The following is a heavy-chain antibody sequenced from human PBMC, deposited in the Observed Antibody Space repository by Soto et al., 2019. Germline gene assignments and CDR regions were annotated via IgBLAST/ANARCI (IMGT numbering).Heavy chain of an antibody. D-gene: IGHD2-21*01. CDR1: RFIFRNYA. CDR3: VKEDGGNFLYVFDI. CDR2: IGGSGDST. Sequence: GGSLRLSCAASRFIFRNYAMTWVRQAPGKGLEWVSAIGGSGDSTYSAESVKGRFTISRDNSKNTLYLQMNSLRAEDTAVYYCVKEDGGNFLYVFDIWGQGTMVTVSS. V-gene: IGHV3-23*01. J-gene: IGHJ3*02.